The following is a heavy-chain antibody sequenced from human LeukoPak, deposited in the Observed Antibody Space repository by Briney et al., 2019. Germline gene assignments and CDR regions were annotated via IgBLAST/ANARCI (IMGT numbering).Heavy chain of an antibody. CDR1: GYAFTGYY. CDR3: ASQCYDILTGYYISGPYGMDV. Sequence: ASVKVSCKASGYAFTGYYMHWVRQAPGQGLEWMGWINPNSGGTNYAQKFQGRVTMTRDTSISTAYMELSRLRSDDTAVYYCASQCYDILTGYYISGPYGMDVWGQGTTVTVSS. D-gene: IGHD3-9*01. V-gene: IGHV1-2*02. CDR2: INPNSGGT. J-gene: IGHJ6*02.